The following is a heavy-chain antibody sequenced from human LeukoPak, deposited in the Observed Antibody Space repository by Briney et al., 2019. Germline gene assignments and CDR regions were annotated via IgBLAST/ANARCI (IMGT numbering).Heavy chain of an antibody. CDR3: ASSGKYNWFDP. CDR1: GGSINNYY. Sequence: SETLSLTCTVSGGSINNYYWSWIRQPAGKGLEWIGRIYTSGSTNYNPSLKSRVTMSVDTSKNQFSLKLSSVTAADTAVYYCASSGKYNWFDPWGQGTLVTVSS. J-gene: IGHJ5*02. V-gene: IGHV4-4*07. CDR2: IYTSGST.